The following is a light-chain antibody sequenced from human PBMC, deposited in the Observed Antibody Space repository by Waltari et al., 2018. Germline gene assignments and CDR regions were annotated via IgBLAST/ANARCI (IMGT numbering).Light chain of an antibody. Sequence: SYELTQPPSVSVSPGQTASIPCSGVKLGDKYACWYQQKPGQSPVLVIYQDSKRPSGIPERFSGSNSGNTATLTISGTQAMDEADYYCQAWDSSVVFGGGTKLTVL. CDR2: QDS. CDR3: QAWDSSVV. J-gene: IGLJ2*01. V-gene: IGLV3-1*01. CDR1: KLGDKY.